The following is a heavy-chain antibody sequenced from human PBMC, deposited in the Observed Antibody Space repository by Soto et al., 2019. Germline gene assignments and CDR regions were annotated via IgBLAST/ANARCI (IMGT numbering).Heavy chain of an antibody. Sequence: QVHLVQSGGGVVHPGRSLRLSCAVSGFTFSSYGMHWVRQAPGKGLAWVAVISYDGNNKYYTDSVKGRLTISRDNSKNTLYLQTNFLRTEDTAVYYCAREAGKVSFDYWGQGTLVTVSS. J-gene: IGHJ4*02. CDR2: ISYDGNNK. CDR1: GFTFSSYG. CDR3: AREAGKVSFDY. V-gene: IGHV3-30*03. D-gene: IGHD6-19*01.